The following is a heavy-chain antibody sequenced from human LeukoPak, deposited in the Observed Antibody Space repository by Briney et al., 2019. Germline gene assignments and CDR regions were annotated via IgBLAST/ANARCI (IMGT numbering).Heavy chain of an antibody. CDR1: GGTFSSYA. D-gene: IGHD3-22*01. J-gene: IGHJ5*02. CDR2: IIPIFGTA. V-gene: IGHV1-69*13. CDR3: ASPSDDYDSSGYYFRWFDP. Sequence: ASVKVSCKASGGTFSSYAISWVRQAPGQGLEWMGGIIPIFGTANYAQKFQGRVTITADDSTSTAYMELSSLRSEDTAVYYCASPSDDYDSSGYYFRWFDPWGQGTLVTVSS.